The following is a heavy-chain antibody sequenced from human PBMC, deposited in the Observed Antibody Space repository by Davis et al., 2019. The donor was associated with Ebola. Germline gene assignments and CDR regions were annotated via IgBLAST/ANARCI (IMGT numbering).Heavy chain of an antibody. Sequence: ASVKVSCKASGYTFTSYAMHWVRQAPGQGLEWMGWMNPDSGNTGYAQRFQGRVTMTRNTSINTAYMELSSLKYEDTAVYYCARGEGDYVWGTYRYIDNWGQGTQVTVSS. CDR3: ARGEGDYVWGTYRYIDN. CDR2: MNPDSGNT. D-gene: IGHD3-16*02. V-gene: IGHV1-8*02. J-gene: IGHJ4*02. CDR1: GYTFTSYA.